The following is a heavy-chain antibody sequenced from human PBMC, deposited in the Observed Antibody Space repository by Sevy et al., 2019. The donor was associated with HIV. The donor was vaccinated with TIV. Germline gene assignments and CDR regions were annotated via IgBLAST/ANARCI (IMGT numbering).Heavy chain of an antibody. D-gene: IGHD3-3*01. V-gene: IGHV3-23*01. CDR3: GTLFLEGCWGY. CDR2: ISKSGGST. CDR1: GFAFSNYA. J-gene: IGHJ4*02. Sequence: GGSLRLSCAASGFAFSNYAMTWIRPAPGKGLAWVSTISKSGGSTYYADSVKGRFTISRDNSKSTLWLQMNSLRADDTAVYYCGTLFLEGCWGYWGQGALVTVSS.